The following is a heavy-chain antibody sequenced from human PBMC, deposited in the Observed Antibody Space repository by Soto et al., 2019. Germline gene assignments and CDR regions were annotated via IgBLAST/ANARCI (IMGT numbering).Heavy chain of an antibody. V-gene: IGHV4-31*03. Sequence: QVQLQEAGPGLVKPSQTLSLTCTVSDASIRGVDYFWTWIRQRPGKGLGWLGNIYASGSAYTNPSLKSRVGLSVDTSQNQFALSLTSVTAADSAVYYCAREGKDISTHGGWNAFDLWGQGTEVSVFS. CDR2: IYASGSA. D-gene: IGHD2-15*01. CDR1: DASIRGVDYF. J-gene: IGHJ3*01. CDR3: AREGKDISTHGGWNAFDL.